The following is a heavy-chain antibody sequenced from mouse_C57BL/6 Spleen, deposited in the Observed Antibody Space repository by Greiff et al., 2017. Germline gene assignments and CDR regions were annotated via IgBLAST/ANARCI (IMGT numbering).Heavy chain of an antibody. CDR3: ARNSHSWLAY. Sequence: VQLQQSGPGLVQPSQSLSITCTVSGFSLTSYGVHWVRQSPGKGLEWLGVIWSGGSTDYNAAFISRLSISKDNSKSQVFFKMNSLQADDTAIYYCARNSHSWLAYWGQGTLVTVSA. CDR2: IWSGGST. V-gene: IGHV2-2*01. CDR1: GFSLTSYG. J-gene: IGHJ3*01.